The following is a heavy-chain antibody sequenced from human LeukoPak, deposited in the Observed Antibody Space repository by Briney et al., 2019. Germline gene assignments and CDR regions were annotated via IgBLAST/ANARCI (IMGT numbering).Heavy chain of an antibody. D-gene: IGHD6-19*01. CDR3: ASNSYSSGWYSYYYYGMDV. CDR1: GYTFTSYD. V-gene: IGHV1-8*01. CDR2: MNPNSGNT. Sequence: ASVKVSCKASGYTFTSYDINWVRQATGQGLEWMGWMNPNSGNTGYAQKFQGRVTMTRNTSISTAYMELSSLRSEDTAVYYCASNSYSSGWYSYYYYGMDVWGQGTTVTVSS. J-gene: IGHJ6*02.